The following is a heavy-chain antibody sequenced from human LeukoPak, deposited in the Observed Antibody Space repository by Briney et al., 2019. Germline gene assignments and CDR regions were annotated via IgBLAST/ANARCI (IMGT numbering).Heavy chain of an antibody. CDR3: AKDYHAVRGYAFDV. D-gene: IGHD5-12*01. CDR1: GFTFSSYG. CDR2: ICSDGSNK. V-gene: IGHV3-33*06. Sequence: GGSLRLSCAASGFTFSSYGMHWVRQAPGKGLEWVALICSDGSNKYYVDSVKGRFTISRDSSRNTLYLQMNSLRAEDTAVYYCAKDYHAVRGYAFDVWGQGTMVTVCS. J-gene: IGHJ3*01.